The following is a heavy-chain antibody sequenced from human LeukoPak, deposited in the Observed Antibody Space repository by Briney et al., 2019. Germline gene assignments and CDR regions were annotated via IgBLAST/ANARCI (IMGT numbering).Heavy chain of an antibody. CDR1: GGSISSSSYY. V-gene: IGHV4-39*01. D-gene: IGHD3-9*01. J-gene: IGHJ4*02. Sequence: PSETLSLTCTVSGGSISSSSYYWGWIRQPPGKGLEWIGSIYYSGSTYHNPSLKSRVTISVDTSKNQFSLKLSSVTAADTAVYYCARYLLGDILTGYCFDYWGQGTLVTVSS. CDR2: IYYSGST. CDR3: ARYLLGDILTGYCFDY.